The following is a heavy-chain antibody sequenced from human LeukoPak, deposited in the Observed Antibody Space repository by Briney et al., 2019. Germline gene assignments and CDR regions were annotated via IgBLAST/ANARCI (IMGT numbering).Heavy chain of an antibody. CDR3: VAWGNSGNS. V-gene: IGHV3-7*01. CDR2: MNGDGSQI. Sequence: GGSLRLSCAASGFTFSGHWMSWVRQAPAKGLEWVAHMNGDGSQIYYTDFVKGRFTISRDNAKNSLYLQMNGLRAEDTAVYYCVAWGNSGNSWGQGTMVIVSS. CDR1: GFTFSGHW. J-gene: IGHJ3*01. D-gene: IGHD1-26*01.